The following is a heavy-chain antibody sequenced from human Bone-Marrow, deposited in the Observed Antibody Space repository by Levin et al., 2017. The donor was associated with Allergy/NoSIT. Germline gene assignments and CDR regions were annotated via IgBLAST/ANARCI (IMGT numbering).Heavy chain of an antibody. CDR1: GGSISSYY. V-gene: IGHV4-59*01. J-gene: IGHJ5*02. CDR3: ARGYCSSTSCYKGAGGFDP. CDR2: IYYSGST. D-gene: IGHD2-2*02. Sequence: SETLSLTCTVSGGSISSYYWSWIRQPPGKGLEWIGYIYYSGSTNYNPSLKSRVTISVDTSKNQFSLKLSSVTAADTAVYYCARGYCSSTSCYKGAGGFDPWGQGTLVTVSS.